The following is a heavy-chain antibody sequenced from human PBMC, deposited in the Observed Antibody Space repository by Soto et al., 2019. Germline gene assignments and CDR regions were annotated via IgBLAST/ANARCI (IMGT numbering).Heavy chain of an antibody. D-gene: IGHD3-10*01. V-gene: IGHV4-4*07. Sequence: SETLSLTCTISGGSINSNFLTWIRQPAGKGLEWIGRISSNGDTNYNPSLRGRVSMSLDTSKNHFSLKLNSVTASDTAVYFCARSTGDFDYWGQGTLVTVSS. J-gene: IGHJ4*02. CDR3: ARSTGDFDY. CDR1: GGSINSNF. CDR2: ISSNGDT.